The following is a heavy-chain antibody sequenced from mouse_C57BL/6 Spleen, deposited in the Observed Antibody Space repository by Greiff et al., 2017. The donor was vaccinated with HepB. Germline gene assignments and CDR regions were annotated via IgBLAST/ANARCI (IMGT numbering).Heavy chain of an antibody. V-gene: IGHV1-15*01. CDR1: GYTFTDYE. Sequence: QVQLKESGAELVRPGASVTLSCKASGYTFTDYEMHWVKQTPVHGLEWIGAIDPETGGTAYNQKFKGKAILTADKSSSTAYMELRSLTSEDSAVYYCTRRLGAYWGQGTLVTVSA. CDR3: TRRLGAY. D-gene: IGHD3-3*01. J-gene: IGHJ3*01. CDR2: IDPETGGT.